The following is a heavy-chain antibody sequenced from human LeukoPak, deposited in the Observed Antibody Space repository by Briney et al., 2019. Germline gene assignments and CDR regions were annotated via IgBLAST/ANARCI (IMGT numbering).Heavy chain of an antibody. Sequence: GASVNLSCNASGYTFTSYGISWVRQAPGPGLELMGWISAYNGNTNYAQKLQGRGTMTTDTSTSTAYMELRSLRSDDTAVYYCARDRRKQQWLAYFDYWGQGTLVTVSS. CDR1: GYTFTSYG. J-gene: IGHJ4*02. D-gene: IGHD6-19*01. CDR2: ISAYNGNT. V-gene: IGHV1-18*01. CDR3: ARDRRKQQWLAYFDY.